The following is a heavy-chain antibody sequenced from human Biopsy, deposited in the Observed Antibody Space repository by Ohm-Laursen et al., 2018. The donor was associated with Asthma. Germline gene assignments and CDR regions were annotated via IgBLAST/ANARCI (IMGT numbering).Heavy chain of an antibody. D-gene: IGHD6-19*01. V-gene: IGHV1-3*01. Sequence: SVKVSCKASGYTLTSYAMHWVRQAPGQRLEWMGWINAGNGNTKYSQKFQGRVTITRDTSASTAYMELSSLRSEDTAVYYCASSIAVADSDAFDIWGQGTMVTVSS. J-gene: IGHJ3*02. CDR1: GYTLTSYA. CDR2: INAGNGNT. CDR3: ASSIAVADSDAFDI.